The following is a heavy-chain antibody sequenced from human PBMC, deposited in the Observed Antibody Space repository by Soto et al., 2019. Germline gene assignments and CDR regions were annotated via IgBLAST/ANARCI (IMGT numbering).Heavy chain of an antibody. CDR2: IYYSGST. V-gene: IGHV4-59*08. CDR3: ARLPPDCSGGSCYYGMDV. Sequence: SETLSLTCTVSGGSISSYYWSWIRQPPGKGLEWIGYIYYSGSTNYNPSLKSRVTISVDTSKNQFSLKLSSVTAADTAVYYCARLPPDCSGGSCYYGMDVWGQGTTVTVSS. J-gene: IGHJ6*02. D-gene: IGHD2-15*01. CDR1: GGSISSYY.